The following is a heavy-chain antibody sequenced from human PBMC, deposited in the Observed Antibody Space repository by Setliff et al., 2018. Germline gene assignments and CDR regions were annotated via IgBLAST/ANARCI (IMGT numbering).Heavy chain of an antibody. CDR3: ASGLEFDY. D-gene: IGHD1-1*01. Sequence: PSETLSLTCTVSGGSISSGSNYWSWIRQPAGRGLEWIGHIDPSGNTNYHPSLKSRVTISGDTSKNQFFLKLTSVTAADTAVYYCASGLEFDYWGPGSLVTVSS. J-gene: IGHJ4*01. V-gene: IGHV4-61*09. CDR1: GGSISSGSNY. CDR2: IDPSGNT.